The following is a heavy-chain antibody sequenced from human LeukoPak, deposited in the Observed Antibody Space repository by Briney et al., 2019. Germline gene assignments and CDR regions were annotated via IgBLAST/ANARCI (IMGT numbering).Heavy chain of an antibody. CDR1: GGSINISDYY. CDR2: IYTSGST. CDR3: ARGYCSGGSCYIFDY. J-gene: IGHJ4*02. V-gene: IGHV4-61*02. Sequence: SETLSLTCTVSGGSINISDYYWGWIRQPAGKGLEWIGRIYTSGSTNYNPSLKSRVTMSVDTSKNQFSLKLTSVTAADTAVYYCARGYCSGGSCYIFDYWGQGSLVTVSS. D-gene: IGHD2-15*01.